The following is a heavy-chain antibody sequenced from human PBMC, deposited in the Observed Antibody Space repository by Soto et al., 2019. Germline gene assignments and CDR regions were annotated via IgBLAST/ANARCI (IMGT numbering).Heavy chain of an antibody. CDR3: ARGAMANFDY. J-gene: IGHJ4*01. Sequence: ASGKVSCKASGGTFGSQGIAWVRQAPGQGLEWMGGFSAMLGTPTYAKKVQGRATISADESLTSSYLELRSLRSEDTGVYFCARGAMANFDYWGHGTVVTVSS. CDR1: GGTFGSQG. CDR2: FSAMLGTP. V-gene: IGHV1-69*13. D-gene: IGHD5-18*01.